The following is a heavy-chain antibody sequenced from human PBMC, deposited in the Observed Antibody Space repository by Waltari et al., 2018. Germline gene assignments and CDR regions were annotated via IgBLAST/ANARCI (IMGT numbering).Heavy chain of an antibody. CDR1: GGSISSYY. V-gene: IGHV4-59*01. Sequence: QVQLQESGPGLVKPSETLSLTCTFSGGSISSYYWSWIRQPPGKGLEWIGYIYYSGSTNYNPSLKSRVTISVDTSKNQFSLKLSSVTAADTAVYYCARDGDGYNYAYWGQGTLVTVSS. J-gene: IGHJ4*02. CDR3: ARDGDGYNYAY. D-gene: IGHD5-12*01. CDR2: IYYSGST.